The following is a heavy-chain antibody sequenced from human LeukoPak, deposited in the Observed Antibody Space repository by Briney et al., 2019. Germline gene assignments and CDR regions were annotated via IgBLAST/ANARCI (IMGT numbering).Heavy chain of an antibody. Sequence: SETLSLTCTVSGGSISSYYWSWIRQPPGKGLEWIGYIYYSGTTNYNPSLKSRVTISVDTSKSQFSLKLSSVTAADTAVYYCARIAVPSTGYNWFDPWGQGILVTVSS. D-gene: IGHD6-19*01. V-gene: IGHV4-59*08. CDR2: IYYSGTT. CDR3: ARIAVPSTGYNWFDP. J-gene: IGHJ5*02. CDR1: GGSISSYY.